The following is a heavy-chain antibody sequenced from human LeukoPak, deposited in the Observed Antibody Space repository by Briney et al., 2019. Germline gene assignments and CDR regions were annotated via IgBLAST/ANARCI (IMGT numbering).Heavy chain of an antibody. CDR2: ISGSGGST. CDR3: AKDPSRYSGSYSVY. CDR1: GFTFSSYA. V-gene: IGHV3-23*01. D-gene: IGHD1-26*01. J-gene: IGHJ4*02. Sequence: GGSLRLACAASGFTFSSYAMSWVRQAPGKGLEWVSAISGSGGSTYYADSVKGRFTISRDNSKNTLYLQMNSLRAEDTAVYYCAKDPSRYSGSYSVYWGQGTLVTVSS.